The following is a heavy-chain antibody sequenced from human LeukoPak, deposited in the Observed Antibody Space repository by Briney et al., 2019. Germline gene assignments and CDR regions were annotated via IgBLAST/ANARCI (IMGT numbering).Heavy chain of an antibody. V-gene: IGHV4-34*01. D-gene: IGHD3-22*01. CDR3: ARGQRITMTD. Sequence: SETLSLTCAVYGGSFSAYYLSWLRQPPGKGLEWIGEINHSGSTNYNPSLKSRVAISVDTSRNQFSLRLSSVTAADTAVYYCARGQRITMTDWGQGTLVTVSS. CDR1: GGSFSAYY. CDR2: INHSGST. J-gene: IGHJ4*02.